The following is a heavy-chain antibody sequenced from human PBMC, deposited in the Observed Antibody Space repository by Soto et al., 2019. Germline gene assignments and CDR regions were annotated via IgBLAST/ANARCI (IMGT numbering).Heavy chain of an antibody. V-gene: IGHV4-30-2*06. CDR1: GVSVNSGGYS. J-gene: IGHJ6*02. D-gene: IGHD3-10*01. Sequence: QLQLQESGSGLVKASETLSLTCTVTGVSVNSGGYSWSWIRQSPGKGLECIAYLYHTGITYYNPSLKGRVTMSVDRSKNHVSLNLTSVTAADTAVYYCAGDRGDPEGYGLDVWGQGTTITVSS. CDR2: LYHTGIT. CDR3: AGDRGDPEGYGLDV.